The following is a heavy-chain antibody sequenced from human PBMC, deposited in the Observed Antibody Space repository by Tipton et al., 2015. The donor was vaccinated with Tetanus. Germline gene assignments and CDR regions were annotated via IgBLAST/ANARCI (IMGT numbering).Heavy chain of an antibody. J-gene: IGHJ4*02. CDR1: GFTFSDYS. V-gene: IGHV3-21*01. D-gene: IGHD3-10*01. CDR3: AKEFQRARIRFFDA. Sequence: SLRLSCAASGFTFSDYSMNWVRQAPGKGLEWVSSISGSSNYIYYTDSVKGRFTISIANAKNSLYLQMNSLRPEDTAVYYCAKEFQRARIRFFDAWGQGTQVTASS. CDR2: ISGSSNYI.